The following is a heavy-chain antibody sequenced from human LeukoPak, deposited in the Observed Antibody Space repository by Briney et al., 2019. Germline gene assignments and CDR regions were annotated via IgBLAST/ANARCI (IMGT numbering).Heavy chain of an antibody. D-gene: IGHD1-26*01. V-gene: IGHV3-23*01. CDR2: ISGSGGST. CDR3: ARTSGSYYGNFDY. CDR1: GFTFSSYA. Sequence: PGGSLRLSCAASGFTFSSYAMSWVRQAPGKGLEWVSAISGSGGSTYYADSVKGRFTISRDNSKNTLYLQMNSLRAEDTAVYYCARTSGSYYGNFDYWGQGTLATVSS. J-gene: IGHJ4*02.